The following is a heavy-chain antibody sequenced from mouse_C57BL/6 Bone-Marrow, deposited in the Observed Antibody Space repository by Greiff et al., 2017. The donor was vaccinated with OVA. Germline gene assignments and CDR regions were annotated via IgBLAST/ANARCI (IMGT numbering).Heavy chain of an antibody. CDR1: GYSITSGYY. CDR3: ARETTVVAPYYYAMDY. Sequence: EVKVEESGPGLVKPSQSLSLTCSVTGYSITSGYYWNWIRQFPGNKLEWMGYISYDGSNNYNPSLKNRISITRDTSKNQFFLKLNSVTTEDTATYYCARETTVVAPYYYAMDYWGQGTSVTVSS. V-gene: IGHV3-6*01. CDR2: ISYDGSN. J-gene: IGHJ4*01. D-gene: IGHD1-1*01.